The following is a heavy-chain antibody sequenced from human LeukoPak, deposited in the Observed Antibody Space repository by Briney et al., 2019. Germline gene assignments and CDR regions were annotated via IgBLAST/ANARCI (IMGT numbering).Heavy chain of an antibody. CDR2: ISGSGGST. CDR3: AKSSHYYDSSGYS. J-gene: IGHJ5*02. CDR1: GFTFSSYA. D-gene: IGHD3-22*01. Sequence: GGSLRLSCAASGFTFSSYAVSWVRQAPGKGLEWVSAISGSGGSTYYADSVKGRFTISRDNSKNTLYLQMNSLRAEDTAVYYCAKSSHYYDSSGYSWGQGTLVTVSS. V-gene: IGHV3-23*01.